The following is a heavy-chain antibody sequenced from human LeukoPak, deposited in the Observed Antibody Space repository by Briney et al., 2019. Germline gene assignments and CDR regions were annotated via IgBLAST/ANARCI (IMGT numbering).Heavy chain of an antibody. Sequence: SETLSLTCTVSGGSISSGDYYWSWIRQPPGKGLEWIGYIYYSGSTYYNPSLKSRVTISVDTSKNQFSLKLSSVTAADTAVYYCARGRSYIPIEMATRGVRDYWGQGTLVTVSS. V-gene: IGHV4-30-4*01. CDR1: GGSISSGDYY. D-gene: IGHD3-10*01. J-gene: IGHJ4*02. CDR3: ARGRSYIPIEMATRGVRDY. CDR2: IYYSGST.